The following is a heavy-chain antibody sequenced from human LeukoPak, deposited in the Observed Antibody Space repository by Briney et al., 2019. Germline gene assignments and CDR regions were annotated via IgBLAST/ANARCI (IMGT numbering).Heavy chain of an antibody. Sequence: GGSLRLSCAASGFTFDDYGMSWVRQAPGKGLEWVGRIKSKSAGETTDYATPVKGRFTISRDDSENTLFLQLNSLKTEDTAVYYCTTEQDCSGRSCSVFWGQGTLVTVSS. CDR2: IKSKSAGETT. J-gene: IGHJ4*02. CDR1: GFTFDDYG. CDR3: TTEQDCSGRSCSVF. V-gene: IGHV3-15*01. D-gene: IGHD2-15*01.